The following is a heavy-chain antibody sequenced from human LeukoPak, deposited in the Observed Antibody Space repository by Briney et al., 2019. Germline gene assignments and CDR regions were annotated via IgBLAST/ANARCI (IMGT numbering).Heavy chain of an antibody. CDR3: ASSRDGYNFGRFDY. D-gene: IGHD5-24*01. CDR2: IYTSGST. J-gene: IGHJ4*02. Sequence: SETLSLTCTVSGGSISSYYWSWIQQPPGKGLEWIGYIYTSGSTNYNPSLKSRVTISVDTSKNQFSLKLSSVTAADTAVYYCASSRDGYNFGRFDYWGQGTLVTASS. CDR1: GGSISSYY. V-gene: IGHV4-4*09.